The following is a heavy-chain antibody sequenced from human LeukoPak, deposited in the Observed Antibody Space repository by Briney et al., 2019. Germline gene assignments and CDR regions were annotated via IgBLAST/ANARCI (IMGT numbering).Heavy chain of an antibody. V-gene: IGHV3-23*01. CDR2: ISGSGGST. J-gene: IGHJ3*02. CDR1: GFTFSSYA. Sequence: GGSLRLSCAASGFTFSSYAMSWVRQAPGKGLEWVSAISGSGGSTYYADSVKGRFTISRDNSKNTLYLQMNSLRAEDTAVYYCASPQYYYDSSGYYQPTDDAFDIWGQGTMVTVSS. CDR3: ASPQYYYDSSGYYQPTDDAFDI. D-gene: IGHD3-22*01.